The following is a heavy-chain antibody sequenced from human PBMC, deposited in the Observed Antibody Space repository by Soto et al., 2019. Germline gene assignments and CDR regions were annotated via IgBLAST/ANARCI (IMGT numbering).Heavy chain of an antibody. V-gene: IGHV1-69*13. CDR1: GYTFTSYA. J-gene: IGHJ4*02. CDR2: INPIFGTA. D-gene: IGHD5-18*01. CDR3: ARGDTAMASFPFDY. Sequence: SVKVSCKASGYTFTSYAMHWVRQAPGQRLEWMGWINPIFGTANYSQKFQGRVTITADESTSTAYMELSSLRSEDTAVYYCARGDTAMASFPFDYWGQGTLVTV.